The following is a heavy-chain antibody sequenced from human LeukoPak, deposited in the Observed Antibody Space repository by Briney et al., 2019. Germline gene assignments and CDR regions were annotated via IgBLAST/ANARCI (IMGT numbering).Heavy chain of an antibody. D-gene: IGHD6-13*01. V-gene: IGHV3-30*18. CDR3: AKAPIAAAGIYFFDF. J-gene: IGHJ4*02. CDR2: ISYDGSNK. CDR1: GFTFSSYG. Sequence: GKSLRLSCAASGFTFSSYGIHWVRQAPGKGLEWVAVISYDGSNKYYADSVKGRFTISRDNSKNTLYLQMNSLRAEDTAVYYCAKAPIAAAGIYFFDFWGQGTLVTVSS.